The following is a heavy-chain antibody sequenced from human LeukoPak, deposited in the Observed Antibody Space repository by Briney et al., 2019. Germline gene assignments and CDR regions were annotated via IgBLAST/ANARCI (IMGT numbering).Heavy chain of an antibody. D-gene: IGHD3-22*01. CDR3: TTIYYDSSGYYVVAYFDY. CDR2: ISGSGGSI. V-gene: IGHV3-23*01. J-gene: IGHJ4*02. CDR1: GFTFSSYA. Sequence: GGSLRLSCAASGFTFSSYAMSWVRQAPGKGLEWVSVISGSGGSIYYADSVKGRFTISRDNAKNTLYLQMNSLKTEDTAVYYCTTIYYDSSGYYVVAYFDYWGQGTLVTVSS.